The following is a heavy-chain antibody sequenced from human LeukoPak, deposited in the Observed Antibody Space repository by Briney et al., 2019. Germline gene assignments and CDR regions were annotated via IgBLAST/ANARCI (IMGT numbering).Heavy chain of an antibody. D-gene: IGHD6-6*01. CDR3: ASSGQLVDY. CDR2: IYYSGST. Sequence: SETLSLTCTVSGGSISSYYWSWIRQPPGKGLEWIGYIYYSGSTNYNPSLKSRVTISVDTSKNQFSLKLSSVTAADTAVYYCASSGQLVDYWGQGTLVTVSS. CDR1: GGSISSYY. J-gene: IGHJ4*02. V-gene: IGHV4-59*01.